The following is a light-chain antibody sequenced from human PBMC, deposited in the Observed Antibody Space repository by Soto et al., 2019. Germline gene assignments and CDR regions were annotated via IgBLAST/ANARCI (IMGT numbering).Light chain of an antibody. J-gene: IGKJ5*01. CDR3: QPRSNWPIT. V-gene: IGKV3-11*01. Sequence: EIVLTQSPGTLSLSPGERATLSCRASQSVSSYLAWYQQKPGQAPRLLIHDASNRATGIAARFSGSGSGTDFTLTISSLEPEDFAVDYCQPRSNWPITFGQGTRLEIK. CDR2: DAS. CDR1: QSVSSY.